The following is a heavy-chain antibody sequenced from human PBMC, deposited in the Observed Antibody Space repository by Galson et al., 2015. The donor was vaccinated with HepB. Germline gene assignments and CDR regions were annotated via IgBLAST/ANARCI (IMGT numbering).Heavy chain of an antibody. J-gene: IGHJ4*02. CDR3: ANQWLRSATFDY. CDR2: ISGSGGST. D-gene: IGHD5-12*01. Sequence: SLRLSCAASGFTFSSYAMSWVRQAPGKGLEWVSAISGSGGSTYYADSVKGRFTISRDNSKNTLYLQMNSPRAEDTAVYYCANQWLRSATFDYWGQGTLVTVSS. V-gene: IGHV3-23*01. CDR1: GFTFSSYA.